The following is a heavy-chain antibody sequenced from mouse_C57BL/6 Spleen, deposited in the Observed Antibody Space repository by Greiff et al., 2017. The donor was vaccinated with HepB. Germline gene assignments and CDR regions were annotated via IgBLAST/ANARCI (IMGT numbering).Heavy chain of an antibody. CDR2: INPSTGGT. D-gene: IGHD2-3*01. CDR3: ARWNYDGYYGGAMDY. J-gene: IGHJ4*01. Sequence: VQLQQSGPELVKPGASVKISCKASGYSFTGYYMNWVKQSPEKSLEWIGEINPSTGGTTYNQKFKAKATLTVDKSSSTAYMQLKSLTSEDSAVYYCARWNYDGYYGGAMDYWGQGTSVTVSS. V-gene: IGHV1-42*01. CDR1: GYSFTGYY.